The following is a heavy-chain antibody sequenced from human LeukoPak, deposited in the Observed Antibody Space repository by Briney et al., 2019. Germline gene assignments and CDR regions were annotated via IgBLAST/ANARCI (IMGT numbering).Heavy chain of an antibody. V-gene: IGHV4-31*03. CDR3: ARGSVWFGELPPFDY. Sequence: SETLSLTCTVSGGSISSGGYYWSWIRQHQGKGLEWIGYIYYSGSTYYNLSLKSRVTISVDTSKNQFSLKLSSVTAADTAVYYCARGSVWFGELPPFDYWGQGTLVTVSS. J-gene: IGHJ4*02. CDR1: GGSISSGGYY. D-gene: IGHD3-10*01. CDR2: IYYSGST.